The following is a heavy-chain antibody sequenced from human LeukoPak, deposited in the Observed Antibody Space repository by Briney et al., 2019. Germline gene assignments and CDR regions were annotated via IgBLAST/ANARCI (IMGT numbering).Heavy chain of an antibody. CDR2: IYYSGST. Sequence: SETLSLTCTVSGGSISSYYWSWIRQPPGKGLEWIGYIYYSGSTNYNPSLKSRVTISVDTSKNQFSLKVRSVTAADTAVYYCARGATYFDYWGQGTLVTVS. V-gene: IGHV4-59*01. CDR1: GGSISSYY. CDR3: ARGATYFDY. J-gene: IGHJ4*02. D-gene: IGHD5-12*01.